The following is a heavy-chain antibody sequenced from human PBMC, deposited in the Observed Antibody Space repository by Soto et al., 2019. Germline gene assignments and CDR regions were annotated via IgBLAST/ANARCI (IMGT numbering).Heavy chain of an antibody. CDR3: ARESITMVRGVIFGPFDI. D-gene: IGHD3-10*01. CDR2: ISSSGSTI. Sequence: SLRLSCAASGFTFSSYEMNWVRQAPGKGLEWVSYISSSGSTIYYADSVKGRFTISRDNAKNSLYLQMNSLRAEDTAVYYCARESITMVRGVIFGPFDIWGQGTMVTVSS. J-gene: IGHJ3*02. CDR1: GFTFSSYE. V-gene: IGHV3-48*03.